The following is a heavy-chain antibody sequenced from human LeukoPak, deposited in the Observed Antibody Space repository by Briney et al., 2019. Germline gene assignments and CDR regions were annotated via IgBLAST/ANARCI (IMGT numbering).Heavy chain of an antibody. CDR2: VSNSGQP. V-gene: IGHV4-59*01. CDR3: ARGCSGGSCYDAFDI. D-gene: IGHD2-15*01. CDR1: GGSMSDSY. J-gene: IGHJ3*02. Sequence: SETLSLTCTVSGGSMSDSYWSWIRQSPGKGLEWIGYVSNSGQPDYSPSLKSRVTILADTSKNQWSLILNPVTAADTAVYYCARGCSGGSCYDAFDIWGQGTMVTVSS.